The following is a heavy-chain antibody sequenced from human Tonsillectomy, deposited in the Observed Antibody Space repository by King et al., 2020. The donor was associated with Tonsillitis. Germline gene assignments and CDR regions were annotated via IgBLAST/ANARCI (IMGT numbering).Heavy chain of an antibody. V-gene: IGHV3-23*04. J-gene: IGHJ4*02. D-gene: IGHD2-2*01. CDR2: LSGSGGST. CDR1: GFTFSSYA. CDR3: AKDVDVVPAAMNDYFDY. Sequence: VQLVESGGGLVRPGGSLRLSCAASGFTFSSYAMSWVRQAPGKGLEWVSGLSGSGGSTFYADSVKGRFTIPRDNSKNMLFLQMNRLRAEDAAVYYCAKDVDVVPAAMNDYFDYWGQGTLVTVSS.